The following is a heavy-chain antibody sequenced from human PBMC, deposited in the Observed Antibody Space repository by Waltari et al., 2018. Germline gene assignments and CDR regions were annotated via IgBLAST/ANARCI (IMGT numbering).Heavy chain of an antibody. D-gene: IGHD3-3*01. CDR3: ARVYYDFWSGYYSGDAFDI. Sequence: QVQLVQSGAEVKKPGSSVKVSCKASGGTFSSYAISWVRQAPGQGLEWMGWIIPIFGTANYAQKFQGRVTITADESTSTAYMELSSLRSEDTAVYYCARVYYDFWSGYYSGDAFDIWGQGTMVTVSS. V-gene: IGHV1-69*01. CDR1: GGTFSSYA. J-gene: IGHJ3*02. CDR2: IIPIFGTA.